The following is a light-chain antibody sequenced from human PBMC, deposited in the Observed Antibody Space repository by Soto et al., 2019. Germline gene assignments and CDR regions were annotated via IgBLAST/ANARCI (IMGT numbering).Light chain of an antibody. CDR1: SSDVGGYNY. CDR2: EVS. CDR3: SSYTSSRAYV. Sequence: QSALTRPASVSGSPGQSITISCTGTSSDVGGYNYVSWYQQQSGKAPKLMIHEVSSRPSGVSNRFSGSKSGNTASLTISGLQAEDEADYYCSSYTSSRAYVFGIGTKVTVL. J-gene: IGLJ1*01. V-gene: IGLV2-14*01.